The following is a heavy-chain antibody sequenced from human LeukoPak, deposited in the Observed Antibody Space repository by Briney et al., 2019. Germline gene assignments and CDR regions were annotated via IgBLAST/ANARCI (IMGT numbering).Heavy chain of an antibody. CDR2: IRYDGSNK. CDR3: ATGYCSGGSCYSDGFDI. CDR1: GFTFSSYG. V-gene: IGHV3-30*02. J-gene: IGHJ3*02. D-gene: IGHD2-15*01. Sequence: GGSLRLSYVVSGFTFSSYGMHWVRQAPGKGLEWAAFIRYDGSNKYYADSVKGRLTISRDNSKNTLYLQMNSLRAEDTAVYYCATGYCSGGSCYSDGFDIWGQGTMVIVSS.